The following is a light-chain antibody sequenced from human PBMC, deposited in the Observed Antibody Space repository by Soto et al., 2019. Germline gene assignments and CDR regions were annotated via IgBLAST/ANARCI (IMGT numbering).Light chain of an antibody. J-gene: IGKJ2*01. CDR2: QAS. CDR3: QQYESYPYT. V-gene: IGKV1-5*03. CDR1: QSISGW. Sequence: DIQMTQSPSTLSASVGDRVTITCRASQSISGWLAWYQQKPGKAPKLLIYQASSLDTGVPSRFSGSASGTDYTLTISSLQPDDFATYFCQQYESYPYTFGQETKVEIK.